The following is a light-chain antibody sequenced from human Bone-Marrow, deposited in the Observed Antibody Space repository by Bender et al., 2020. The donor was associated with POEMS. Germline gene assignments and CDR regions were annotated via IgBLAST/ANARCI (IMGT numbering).Light chain of an antibody. CDR1: SSDIGGYNF. V-gene: IGLV2-14*01. CDR3: SSYARSSTPYV. Sequence: QSALTQPASVSGSPGQSITISCTGTSSDIGGYNFVSWYQQHPGKAPKLIIYEVSNRPSGVPARFSGSKSGNTASLTISGLQAEDEADYYCSSYARSSTPYVFGTGTKVTVL. J-gene: IGLJ1*01. CDR2: EVS.